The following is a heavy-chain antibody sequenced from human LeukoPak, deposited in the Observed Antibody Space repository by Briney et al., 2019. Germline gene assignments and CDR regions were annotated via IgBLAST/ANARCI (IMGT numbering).Heavy chain of an antibody. J-gene: IGHJ3*02. D-gene: IGHD3-10*01. CDR3: ASPTMVRGVSDAFDI. Sequence: GASVKVSCKASGGTFSSYAISWVRQAPGQGLEWMGGIIPIFGTANYAQKFQGRVTITADESTSTAYMELSSLRSEDTAVYYCASPTMVRGVSDAFDIWGQGTMVTVSS. CDR2: IIPIFGTA. V-gene: IGHV1-69*13. CDR1: GGTFSSYA.